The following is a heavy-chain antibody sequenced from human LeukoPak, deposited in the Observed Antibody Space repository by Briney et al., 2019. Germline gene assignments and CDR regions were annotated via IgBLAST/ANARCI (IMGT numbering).Heavy chain of an antibody. CDR3: AKASHAMYYYDSSGYNDY. J-gene: IGHJ4*02. V-gene: IGHV3-30*02. D-gene: IGHD3-22*01. CDR2: IRYDGSNK. Sequence: GGSLRLSCAASGFTFDDYAMHWVRQAPGKGLEWVAFIRYDGSNKYYADSVKGRFTISRDNSKNTLYLQMNSLRAEDTAVYYCAKASHAMYYYDSSGYNDYWGQGTLVTVSS. CDR1: GFTFDDYA.